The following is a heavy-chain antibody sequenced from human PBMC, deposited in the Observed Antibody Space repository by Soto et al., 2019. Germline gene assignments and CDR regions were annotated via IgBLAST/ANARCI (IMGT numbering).Heavy chain of an antibody. CDR2: IYSSRNT. Sequence: SLTCTVSGDSISSSDFYWGWIRQPPGKGLEWIGTIYSSRNTYYNPSLKSRVTISVDTSKNQFSLRLTSVTASDTAVYHCGRGGVPNVGWFDPWGQGTLVTVSS. CDR1: GDSISSSDFY. D-gene: IGHD3-16*01. CDR3: GRGGVPNVGWFDP. V-gene: IGHV4-39*01. J-gene: IGHJ5*02.